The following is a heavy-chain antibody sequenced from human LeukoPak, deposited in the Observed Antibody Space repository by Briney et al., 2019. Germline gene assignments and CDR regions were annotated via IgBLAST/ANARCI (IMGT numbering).Heavy chain of an antibody. CDR2: ISGSGGSA. Sequence: PGGSLRLSCTASGFTFSSYAMSWVRQAPGKGLEWVSAISGSGGSAYYADSVKGRFTISRDNSKNTLYLQMNSLRAEDTAVYYWAKDSYGFFVGHFDPWGQGTLVTVSS. J-gene: IGHJ5*02. CDR1: GFTFSSYA. CDR3: AKDSYGFFVGHFDP. D-gene: IGHD3-3*01. V-gene: IGHV3-23*01.